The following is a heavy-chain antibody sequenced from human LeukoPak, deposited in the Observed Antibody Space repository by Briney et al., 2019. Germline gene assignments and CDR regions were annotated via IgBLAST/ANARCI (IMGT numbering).Heavy chain of an antibody. V-gene: IGHV3-21*04. J-gene: IGHJ4*02. D-gene: IGHD1-26*01. CDR1: GFTFSSYS. CDR2: ISSSSSYI. Sequence: PGGSLRLSCAASGFTFSSYSMNWVRQAPGKGLEWVSSISSSSSYIYYADSVKGRFTISRDNAKNSLYLQMNSLRAEDTAVYHCAKVPNLRVGATRRGVEPYYFDYWGQGTLVTVSS. CDR3: AKVPNLRVGATRRGVEPYYFDY.